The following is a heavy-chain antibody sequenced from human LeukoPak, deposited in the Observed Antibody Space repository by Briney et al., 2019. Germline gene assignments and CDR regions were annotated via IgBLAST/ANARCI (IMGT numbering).Heavy chain of an antibody. CDR1: GFTFDDYA. J-gene: IGHJ6*03. CDR3: AKDGIFGSGTYNYYHMDV. CDR2: ISWDGRTT. V-gene: IGHV3-43D*04. D-gene: IGHD3-10*01. Sequence: PGGSLRLSCAASGFTFDDYAMHWVRQTPGKGLEWVSLISWDGRTTYYAESVKGRFTFSRDNSKNSLYLQMNSLRAEDTAFYYCAKDGIFGSGTYNYYHMDVWGKGTTVTVS.